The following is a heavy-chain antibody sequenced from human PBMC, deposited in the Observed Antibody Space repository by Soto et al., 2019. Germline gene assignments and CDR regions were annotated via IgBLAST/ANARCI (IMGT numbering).Heavy chain of an antibody. CDR2: IIPIFGTA. CDR3: AKRSRMVVVTYYGIDV. Sequence: SVKVSCKASGGTFSSYAISWVRQAPGQGLEWMGGIIPIFGTANYAQKFQGRVTITADESTSTAYMELSSLRSEDTAVYYCAKRSRMVVVTYYGIDVWGQGTTVTVSS. J-gene: IGHJ6*02. V-gene: IGHV1-69*13. D-gene: IGHD3-22*01. CDR1: GGTFSSYA.